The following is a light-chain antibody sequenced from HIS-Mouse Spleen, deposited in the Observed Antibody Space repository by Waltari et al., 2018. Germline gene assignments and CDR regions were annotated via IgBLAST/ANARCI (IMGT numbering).Light chain of an antibody. J-gene: IGLJ2*01. V-gene: IGLV3-21*03. CDR2: DDS. Sequence: SYVLTQPPSVSVAPGKTARLTCGGNNIGSKSVHWYQQKPGQDPVLGVYDDSDRPSWIPEGSSGSNAGNTAALTISRVEAGDEADYYCQVWDSSSDHVVFGGGTKLTVL. CDR3: QVWDSSSDHVV. CDR1: NIGSKS.